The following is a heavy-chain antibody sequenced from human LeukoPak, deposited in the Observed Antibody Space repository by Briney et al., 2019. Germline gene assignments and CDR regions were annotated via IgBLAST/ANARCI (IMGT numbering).Heavy chain of an antibody. V-gene: IGHV3-30*02. D-gene: IGHD4-11*01. CDR3: ASTTTREVWYFDY. CDR1: GFTFSNYG. J-gene: IGHJ4*02. Sequence: AGGSLRLSCAASGFTFSNYGMHWVRQTPGKGLEWVAFIRYDGSNKYYADSVKGRFTISRDNSKNTLYLQMNSLRAEDTAVYYCASTTTREVWYFDYWGQGTLVTVSS. CDR2: IRYDGSNK.